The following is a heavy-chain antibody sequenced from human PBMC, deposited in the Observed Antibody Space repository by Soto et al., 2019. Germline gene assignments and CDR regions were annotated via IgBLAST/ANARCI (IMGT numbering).Heavy chain of an antibody. Sequence: SETLSLTCAVYGGSFSGYYWSWIRQPPGKGLEWIGEINHSGSTNYNPSLKSRVTISVDTSKNQFSLKLSSVTAADTAVYYCAVLEGQYDYIWGSYRPEYYFDYWGQGTLVTVSS. CDR3: AVLEGQYDYIWGSYRPEYYFDY. V-gene: IGHV4-34*01. CDR1: GGSFSGYY. J-gene: IGHJ4*02. CDR2: INHSGST. D-gene: IGHD3-16*02.